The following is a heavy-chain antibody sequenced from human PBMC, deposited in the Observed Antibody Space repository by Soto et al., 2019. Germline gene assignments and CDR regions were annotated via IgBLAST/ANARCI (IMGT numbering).Heavy chain of an antibody. Sequence: QVQLVGSGGGVVQPGTSLRLSCVGSGFTFRSYVIHWVRQAPGKGLEWVALTSYDGSNNFYGDSVKGRFTISRDNSRNTVELQMDSLRLEDTAPYYCARWGTTGGLDVWGQGTLVSVSS. CDR2: TSYDGSNN. CDR3: ARWGTTGGLDV. CDR1: GFTFRSYV. J-gene: IGHJ4*02. V-gene: IGHV3-33*05. D-gene: IGHD3-16*01.